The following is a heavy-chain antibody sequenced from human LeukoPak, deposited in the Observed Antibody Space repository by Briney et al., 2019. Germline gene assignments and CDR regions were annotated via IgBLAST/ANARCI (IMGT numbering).Heavy chain of an antibody. CDR1: GYTFTSYA. CDR3: ARRVLRFLEWLSP. V-gene: IGHV1-8*02. CDR2: MNPNSGNT. J-gene: IGHJ5*02. Sequence: GASVKVSCKASGYTFTSYAMHWVRQAPGQRLEWMGWMNPNSGNTGYAQKFQGRVTMTRNTSISTAYMELSSLRSEDTAVYYCARRVLRFLEWLSPWGQGTLVTVSS. D-gene: IGHD3-3*01.